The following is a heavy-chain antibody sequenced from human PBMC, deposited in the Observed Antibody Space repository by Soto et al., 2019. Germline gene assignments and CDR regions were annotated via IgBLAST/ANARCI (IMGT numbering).Heavy chain of an antibody. V-gene: IGHV1-8*01. Sequence: VASVKVSCKASGYTFTSYDINWVRQATGQGLEWMGWMNPNSGNTGYAQKFQGRVTMTRNTSISTAYMELSSLRSEDTAVYYCARGEVVAAYIDYWGQGTLVTVSS. CDR2: MNPNSGNT. CDR3: ARGEVVAAYIDY. CDR1: GYTFTSYD. J-gene: IGHJ4*02. D-gene: IGHD2-15*01.